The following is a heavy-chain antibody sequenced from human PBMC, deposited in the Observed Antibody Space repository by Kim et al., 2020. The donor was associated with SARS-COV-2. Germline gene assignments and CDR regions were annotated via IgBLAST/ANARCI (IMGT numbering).Heavy chain of an antibody. CDR1: GFTFSAYA. V-gene: IGHV3-23*01. CDR2: LSGGGGST. J-gene: IGHJ4*02. CDR3: ARVGSGPNVGRDYFGS. Sequence: GGSLRLSCAASGFTFSAYAMSWFRQAPGKGLEWVASLSGGGGSTYYADSVKGWFTISRDNSEKMLFLQMNTLGAEDTAIYYCARVGSGPNVGRDYFGSWGQGTLVTVSP. D-gene: IGHD1-26*01.